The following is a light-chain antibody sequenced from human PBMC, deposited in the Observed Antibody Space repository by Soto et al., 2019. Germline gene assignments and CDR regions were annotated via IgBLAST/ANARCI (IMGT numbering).Light chain of an antibody. CDR3: LQDYNYPRT. J-gene: IGKJ1*01. CDR1: QGIRND. V-gene: IGKV1-6*01. Sequence: AIQMNQSPSSLSAYVGDRVTITCRASQGIRNDLGWYQQKPGKAPKLLIYAASSLQSGVPSRFSGSGSGTDFTLTISSLQPEDFATYYCLQDYNYPRTFGQGAKVDIK. CDR2: AAS.